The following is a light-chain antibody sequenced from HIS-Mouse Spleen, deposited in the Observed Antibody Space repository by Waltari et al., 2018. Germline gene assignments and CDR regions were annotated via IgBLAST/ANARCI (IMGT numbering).Light chain of an antibody. J-gene: IGLJ2*01. CDR1: SRDVGSYNL. CDR2: EGS. V-gene: IGLV2-23*03. CDR3: CSYAGSSTFEV. Sequence: QSALTQPASVSGSPGQSITISCTGTSRDVGSYNLVSWYQQPPGKAPKLMIYEGSKRPSGVSNRFSGSKSGNTASLTISGLQAEDEADYYCCSYAGSSTFEVFGGGTKLTVL.